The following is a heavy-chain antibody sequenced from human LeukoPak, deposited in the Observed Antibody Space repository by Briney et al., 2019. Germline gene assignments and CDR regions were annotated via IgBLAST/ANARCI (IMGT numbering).Heavy chain of an antibody. CDR1: GYTFTGYY. CDR2: INPNSGGT. CDR3: ASVPYGGSKYFDY. V-gene: IGHV1-2*02. Sequence: ASVKVSCKASGYTFTGYYMHWVRQAPGQGLEWMGWINPNSGGTNYAQKFQGRVTMTRDTSVSTAYMELSRLRSDDTAVYYCASVPYGGSKYFDYWGQGTLVTVSS. J-gene: IGHJ4*02. D-gene: IGHD4-23*01.